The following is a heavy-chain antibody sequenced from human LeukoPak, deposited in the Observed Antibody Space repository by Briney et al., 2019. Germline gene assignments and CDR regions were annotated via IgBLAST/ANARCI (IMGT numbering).Heavy chain of an antibody. V-gene: IGHV1-18*04. CDR2: ISAYNGNT. Sequence: ASVTVSCTASGYTFTSYGISWVRQAPGQGLEWMGWISAYNGNTNYAQKLQGRVTMTTDTSTSTAYMELRSLRSDDTAVYYCARGLISPGYYYYYYGMDVWGKGTTVTVSS. CDR3: ARGLISPGYYYYYYGMDV. CDR1: GYTFTSYG. D-gene: IGHD2-15*01. J-gene: IGHJ6*04.